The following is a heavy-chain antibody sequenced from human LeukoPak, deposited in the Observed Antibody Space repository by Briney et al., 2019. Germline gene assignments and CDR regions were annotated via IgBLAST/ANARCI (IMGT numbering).Heavy chain of an antibody. CDR3: ARGGRIAAAGTLDY. D-gene: IGHD6-13*01. V-gene: IGHV4-34*01. J-gene: IGHJ4*02. Sequence: SETLSLTSAVYGGSFSGYYWSWIRQPPGKGLEWIGEINHSGSTNYNPSLKSRVTISVDTSKNQFSLKLSSVTAADTAVYHCARGGRIAAAGTLDYWGQGTLVTVSS. CDR2: INHSGST. CDR1: GGSFSGYY.